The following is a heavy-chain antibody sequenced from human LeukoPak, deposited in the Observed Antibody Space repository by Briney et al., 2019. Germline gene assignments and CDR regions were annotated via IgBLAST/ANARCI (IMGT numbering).Heavy chain of an antibody. CDR2: ISSSGSTI. Sequence: GGSLRLSCAASGFTFSSYEMNWVRQAPGKGLEWVSYISSSGSTIYYADSVKGRFTISRDNAKNSLYLQMNSLRAEDTAVYYCARERRITIFGVVTTPVFDYWGQGTLVTVSS. CDR3: ARERRITIFGVVTTPVFDY. CDR1: GFTFSSYE. D-gene: IGHD3-3*01. V-gene: IGHV3-48*03. J-gene: IGHJ4*02.